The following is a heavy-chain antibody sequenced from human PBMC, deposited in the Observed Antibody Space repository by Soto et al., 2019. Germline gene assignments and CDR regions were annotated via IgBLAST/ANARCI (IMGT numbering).Heavy chain of an antibody. CDR3: ASPDRYYYDSSGYHEPRFDY. CDR2: IIPIFGTA. Sequence: SLKLYCKASGDTISIYAISWVRQATGQGLEWMGGIIPIFGTANYAQKFQGRVTITADKSTSTAYMELSSLRSEDTAVYYCASPDRYYYDSSGYHEPRFDYWGQGTLVTV. CDR1: GDTISIYA. V-gene: IGHV1-69*06. D-gene: IGHD3-22*01. J-gene: IGHJ4*02.